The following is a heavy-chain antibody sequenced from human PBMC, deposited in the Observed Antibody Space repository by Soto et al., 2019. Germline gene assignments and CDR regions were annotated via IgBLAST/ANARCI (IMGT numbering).Heavy chain of an antibody. CDR2: INPNSGGT. V-gene: IGHV1-2*04. CDR3: ARDLGYQPHLGFFYY. J-gene: IGHJ4*02. Sequence: ASVKVSCKASGYTFTGYYMHCVLQAPGQGLEWMGWINPNSGGTNYAQKFQGWVTMTRDTSISTAYMELSRLRSDDTAVYYCARDLGYQPHLGFFYYRGQGTLVTVSS. D-gene: IGHD2-2*01. CDR1: GYTFTGYY.